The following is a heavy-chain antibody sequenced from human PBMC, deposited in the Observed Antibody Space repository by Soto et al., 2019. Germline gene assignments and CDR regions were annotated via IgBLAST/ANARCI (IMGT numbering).Heavy chain of an antibody. V-gene: IGHV1-69*06. D-gene: IGHD6-13*01. Sequence: QVQLEQSGSEVQKSGSSVKVSCKASGYSFSSHAITWVRQAPGQGLEWMGGIIPVFGTPTYAQKFQGRLTISADKSTNTSSLELRSLRSEDTAVYYCARVGALSTSWYWGDGLDSWGQGTQVTVSS. CDR3: ARVGALSTSWYWGDGLDS. CDR2: IIPVFGTP. J-gene: IGHJ4*02. CDR1: GYSFSSHA.